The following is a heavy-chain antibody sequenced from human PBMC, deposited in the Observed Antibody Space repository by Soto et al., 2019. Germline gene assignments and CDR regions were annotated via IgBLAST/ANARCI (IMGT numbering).Heavy chain of an antibody. CDR1: GFTFSSYA. J-gene: IGHJ5*02. V-gene: IGHV3-23*01. CDR3: AKDPTFIVLMVYATYNWFDP. CDR2: ISGSGGST. Sequence: GGSLRLSCAASGFTFSSYAMSWVRQAPGKGLEWVSAISGSGGSTYYADSVKGRFTISRDNSKNTLYLQMNSLRAEDTAVYYCAKDPTFIVLMVYATYNWFDPWGQGTLVTVSS. D-gene: IGHD2-8*01.